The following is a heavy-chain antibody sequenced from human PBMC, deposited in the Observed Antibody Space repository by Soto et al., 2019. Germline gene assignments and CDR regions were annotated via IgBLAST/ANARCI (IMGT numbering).Heavy chain of an antibody. CDR3: ASRGGNGRQFWSGYYGYYYGMDV. V-gene: IGHV1-46*01. CDR1: GYTFTSHY. Sequence: GASVKLSCKASGYTFTSHYMHWVRQAPGQGLEWMGIINPSGGSTSYAQKFQGRVTMTRDTSTSTVYMELSSLRSEDTAVYYCASRGGNGRQFWSGYYGYYYGMDVWGQGTTVTVSS. J-gene: IGHJ6*02. CDR2: INPSGGST. D-gene: IGHD3-3*02.